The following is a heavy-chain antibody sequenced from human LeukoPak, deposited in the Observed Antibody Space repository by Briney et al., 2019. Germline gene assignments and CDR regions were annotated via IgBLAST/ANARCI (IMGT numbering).Heavy chain of an antibody. Sequence: GESLKISCKGSGYSFTSYWIGWVRQMPGKGLEWMGIIYPGDSDTRYSPSFQGQVTISADKSISTAYLQWSSLKASDTAMYYCATHRIEWLLSSYYYGMDVWGQGTTVTVSS. J-gene: IGHJ6*02. D-gene: IGHD3-3*01. V-gene: IGHV5-51*01. CDR1: GYSFTSYW. CDR3: ATHRIEWLLSSYYYGMDV. CDR2: IYPGDSDT.